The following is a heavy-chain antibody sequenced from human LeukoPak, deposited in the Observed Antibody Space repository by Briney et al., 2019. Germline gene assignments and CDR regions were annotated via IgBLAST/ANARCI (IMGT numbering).Heavy chain of an antibody. D-gene: IGHD6-13*01. V-gene: IGHV3-30*02. CDR1: GFTFSMSA. CDR2: KEKDGRTE. CDR3: ARDQDVAAAGTWGSLDY. Sequence: GGSLRLSCVGSGFTFSMSAMHWVRQAPGKGLEWVASKEKDGRTEYNADSVKGRFTISRDNSKNTLYLQMNSLRAEDTAVYYCARDQDVAAAGTWGSLDYWGQGTLVAVSS. J-gene: IGHJ4*02.